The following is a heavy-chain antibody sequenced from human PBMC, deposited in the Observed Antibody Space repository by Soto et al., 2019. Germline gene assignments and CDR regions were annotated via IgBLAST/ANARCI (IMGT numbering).Heavy chain of an antibody. D-gene: IGHD6-19*01. CDR1: GFTFSSYW. Sequence: GGSLRLSCAASGFTFSSYWMSWVRQAPGKGLEWVANIKQDGSEKYYVDSVKGRFTISRDNAKNSLYLQMNSLRAEDTAVYYCARGGRAVAGKGYYYYYGMDVWGQGTTVTVSS. J-gene: IGHJ6*02. CDR3: ARGGRAVAGKGYYYYYGMDV. CDR2: IKQDGSEK. V-gene: IGHV3-7*01.